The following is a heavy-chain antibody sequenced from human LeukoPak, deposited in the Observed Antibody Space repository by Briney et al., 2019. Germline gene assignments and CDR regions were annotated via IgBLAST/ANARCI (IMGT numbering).Heavy chain of an antibody. CDR1: GGSISSSSYY. V-gene: IGHV4-39*07. CDR3: ARHALWSGYYDWFDP. J-gene: IGHJ5*02. CDR2: IYYSGST. D-gene: IGHD3-3*01. Sequence: SETLSLTCTVSGGSISSSSYYWCWIRQPPGKGLEWIGSIYYSGSTYYNPSLKSRVTISVDTSKNQFSLKLSSVTAADTAVYYCARHALWSGYYDWFDPWGQGTLVTVSS.